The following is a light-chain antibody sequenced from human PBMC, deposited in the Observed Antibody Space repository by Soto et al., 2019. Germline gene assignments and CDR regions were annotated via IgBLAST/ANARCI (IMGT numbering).Light chain of an antibody. CDR3: QKYNSAPWT. CDR1: QGISNH. CDR2: AAS. Sequence: DIQMTQSPSSLSASVGDRVTITSRASQGISNHLAWYQQNQGKVPKLLIYAASTLQSGVPSRFSGSGSGTDFTLTISSLQPEDVATYDCQKYNSAPWTFGQGTKVEIK. V-gene: IGKV1-27*01. J-gene: IGKJ1*01.